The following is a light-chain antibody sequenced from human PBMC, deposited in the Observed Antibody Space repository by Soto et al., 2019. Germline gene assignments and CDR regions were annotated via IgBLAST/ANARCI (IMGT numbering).Light chain of an antibody. Sequence: DIQLTQSPSFLSASVGDRVAITCRVSQGISSDLAWYQQKPGKAPKLLIFAASTLQSGVPSRFSGSGSGTEFTLTISSLQPEDFATYCCQQFHTYPRTFGQGTKVEIK. CDR1: QGISSD. CDR3: QQFHTYPRT. CDR2: AAS. J-gene: IGKJ1*01. V-gene: IGKV1-9*01.